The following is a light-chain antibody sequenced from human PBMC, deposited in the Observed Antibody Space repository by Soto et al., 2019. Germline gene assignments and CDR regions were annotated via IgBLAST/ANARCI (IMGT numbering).Light chain of an antibody. J-gene: IGKJ1*01. CDR2: AAS. CDR3: QSYTGAPWT. V-gene: IGKV1-27*01. Sequence: DIQMTQSPSSLSASVGDRVTITCRASQGISTYLVWYQQKPGTVPKLLIFAASTLQSGVPSRFSGSGSGTDFTLTISSLQPEDVATYYCQSYTGAPWTFGQGTNVEI. CDR1: QGISTY.